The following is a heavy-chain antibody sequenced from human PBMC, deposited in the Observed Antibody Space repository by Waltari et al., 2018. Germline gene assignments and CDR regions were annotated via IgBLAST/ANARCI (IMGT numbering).Heavy chain of an antibody. V-gene: IGHV3-7*01. D-gene: IGHD2-21*01. CDR2: IKQDGSEK. J-gene: IGHJ3*02. CDR1: GFTFSSYR. CDR3: ARKVVIASGAFDI. Sequence: EVQLVESGGGLVQPGGSLRLSCAASGFTFSSYRMSWVRQAPGKGLEWVANIKQDGSEKYYVDSVKGRFTISRDNAKNSLYLQMNSLRAEDTAVYYCARKVVIASGAFDIWGQGTMVTVSS.